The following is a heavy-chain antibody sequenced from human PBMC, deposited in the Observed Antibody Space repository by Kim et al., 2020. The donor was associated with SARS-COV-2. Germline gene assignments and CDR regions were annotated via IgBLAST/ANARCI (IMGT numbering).Heavy chain of an antibody. CDR1: GFTFSSYW. V-gene: IGHV3-7*01. Sequence: GGSLRLSCAASGFTFSSYWMSWVRQAPGKGLEWVANIKQDGSEKYYVDSVKGRFTISRDNAKNSLYLQMNSLRAEDTAVYYCARGVPAEADAFDIWGQGTMVTVSS. D-gene: IGHD2-2*01. J-gene: IGHJ3*02. CDR3: ARGVPAEADAFDI. CDR2: IKQDGSEK.